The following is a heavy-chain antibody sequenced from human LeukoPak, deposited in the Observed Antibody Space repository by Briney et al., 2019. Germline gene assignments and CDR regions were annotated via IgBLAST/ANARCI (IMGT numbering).Heavy chain of an antibody. CDR3: ARVGEGYCSSTGCRTFDY. V-gene: IGHV3-30*03. Sequence: GGSLRLSCAASGFTFSSYSMNWVRQAPGKGLEWVTIISYDGSIKDYADSVKGRFTISRDNSQNTLYLQMNSLRVEDTAVYYCARVGEGYCSSTGCRTFDYRGQGTLVTVSS. D-gene: IGHD2-2*01. CDR1: GFTFSSYS. J-gene: IGHJ4*02. CDR2: ISYDGSIK.